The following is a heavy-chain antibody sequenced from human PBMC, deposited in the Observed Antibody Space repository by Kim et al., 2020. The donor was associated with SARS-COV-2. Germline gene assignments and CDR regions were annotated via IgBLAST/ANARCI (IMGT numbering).Heavy chain of an antibody. CDR3: ARVIISGSYRFDY. V-gene: IGHV4-39*07. Sequence: SETLSLTCTVSGGSISSSSYYWGWIRQPPGKGLEWIGSIYYSGSTYYNPSLKSRVTISVDTSKNQFSLKLSSVTAADTAVYYCARVIISGSYRFDYWGQGTLVTVSS. CDR1: GGSISSSSYY. D-gene: IGHD1-26*01. CDR2: IYYSGST. J-gene: IGHJ4*02.